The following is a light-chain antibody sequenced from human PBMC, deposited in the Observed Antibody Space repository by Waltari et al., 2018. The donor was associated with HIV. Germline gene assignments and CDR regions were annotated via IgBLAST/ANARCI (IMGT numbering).Light chain of an antibody. V-gene: IGLV1-47*01. CDR1: SSNIGSYY. CDR2: RHN. CDR3: AAWADSLSAVV. J-gene: IGLJ2*01. Sequence: QSVLTQPPSASGTPGQRVTISCSGSSSNIGSYYVYWYQQLPGTAPKLLIYRHNQRPSGVPDRFSCSKSGTSASLAISGLPSEDEADYYCAAWADSLSAVVFGGGTKLTVL.